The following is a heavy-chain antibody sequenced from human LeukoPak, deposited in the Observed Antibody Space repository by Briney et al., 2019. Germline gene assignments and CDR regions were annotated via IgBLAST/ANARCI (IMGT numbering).Heavy chain of an antibody. J-gene: IGHJ6*03. CDR1: GGSISSGSYY. CDR3: ARDRDIAVAGTGYYYYMDV. Sequence: PSQTLSLTCTVSGGSISSGSYYWSWIRQPAGKGLEWIGRIYTSGSTNYNPSLKSRVTISVDASKNQFSLKLSSVTAADTAVYYCARDRDIAVAGTGYYYYMDVWGKGTTVTVSS. CDR2: IYTSGST. V-gene: IGHV4-61*02. D-gene: IGHD6-19*01.